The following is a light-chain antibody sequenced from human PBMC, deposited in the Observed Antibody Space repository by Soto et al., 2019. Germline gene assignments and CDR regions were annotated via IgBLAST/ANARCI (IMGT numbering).Light chain of an antibody. V-gene: IGKV3-11*01. CDR1: QSVSSY. CDR3: QQRSNWPPAVS. J-gene: IGKJ4*01. CDR2: DAS. Sequence: EIVLTQSPATLSLSPGERATLSCRASQSVSSYLAWYQQKPGQAPRLLSYDASNRATGIPARFSGSGSGTDFTLTISSLEPEDFAVYYCQQRSNWPPAVSFGGGTKVDIK.